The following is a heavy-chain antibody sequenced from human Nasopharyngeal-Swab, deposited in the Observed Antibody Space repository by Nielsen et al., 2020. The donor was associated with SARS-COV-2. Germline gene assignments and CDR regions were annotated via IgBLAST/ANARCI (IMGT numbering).Heavy chain of an antibody. CDR1: GGSFSGYY. CDR2: INHSGST. J-gene: IGHJ4*02. CDR3: TRGGIPTGDLPTGYYFDY. D-gene: IGHD7-27*01. V-gene: IGHV4-34*01. Sequence: SETLSLTCAVYGGSFSGYYWSWIRQPPGKGLQWIGEINHSGSTNYNPSLNSLVTISVDPSKNQFPLKLRYVTAADTAVYYCTRGGIPTGDLPTGYYFDYWGQGTLVTVSS.